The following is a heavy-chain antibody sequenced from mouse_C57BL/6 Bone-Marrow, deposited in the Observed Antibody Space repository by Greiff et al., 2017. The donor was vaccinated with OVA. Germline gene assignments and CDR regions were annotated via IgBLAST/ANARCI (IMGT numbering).Heavy chain of an antibody. V-gene: IGHV1-9*01. J-gene: IGHJ4*01. CDR3: ARSGGLRRRDAYYYAMDY. CDR1: GYTFTGYW. Sequence: QVQLQQSGAELMKPGASVKLSCKATGYTFTGYWIEWVKQRPGHGLEWIGEILPGSGGTNYNEKFKGKATFTADTSSNTAYMQLSSLTTEDSAIYYCARSGGLRRRDAYYYAMDYWGQGTAVTVSS. D-gene: IGHD2-4*01. CDR2: ILPGSGGT.